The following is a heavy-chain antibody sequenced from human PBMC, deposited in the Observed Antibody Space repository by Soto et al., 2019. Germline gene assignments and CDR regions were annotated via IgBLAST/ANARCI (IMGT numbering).Heavy chain of an antibody. CDR2: ISGSGGST. J-gene: IGHJ5*02. Sequence: PGGSLRLSCAASGFTFSTYAMTWVRQAPGKGLEWVSAISGSGGSTYYADSVKGRFTISRDNSKNTLYLQMNSLRAEDTAVYYCARDPRHCGGDCQGWFDPWGQGTLVTSPQ. CDR1: GFTFSTYA. V-gene: IGHV3-23*01. D-gene: IGHD2-21*02. CDR3: ARDPRHCGGDCQGWFDP.